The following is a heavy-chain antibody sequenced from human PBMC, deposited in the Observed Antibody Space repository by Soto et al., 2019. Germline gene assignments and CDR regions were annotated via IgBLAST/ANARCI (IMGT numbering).Heavy chain of an antibody. D-gene: IGHD2-8*01. CDR3: ARGHSTDCSNGVCSFFYNHEMDV. V-gene: IGHV1-2*04. J-gene: IGHJ6*02. Sequence: ASVKVYCKASGYSFSDYHIHWVRQAPGQGLEWLGRINPKSGGTSSAQKFQGWVTMTRDTSISTAYMELTRLRSDDTAVYFCARGHSTDCSNGVCSFFYNHEMDVWGQGTTVTVSS. CDR2: INPKSGGT. CDR1: GYSFSDYH.